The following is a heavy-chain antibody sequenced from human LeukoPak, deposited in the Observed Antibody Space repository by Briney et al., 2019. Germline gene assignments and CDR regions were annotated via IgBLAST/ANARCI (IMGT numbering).Heavy chain of an antibody. D-gene: IGHD2-2*01. CDR2: ICGSDGSR. CDR1: GFTFSTYA. CDR3: AKGGSPSCYSSSGY. V-gene: IGHV3-23*01. Sequence: GGSLRLSCAASGFTFSTYAMSWVRQAPGKGLEWVSAICGSDGSRYYADSVKGRFTISRDNSKNTLYLQMNSLRGEDTAVYYCAKGGSPSCYSSSGYWGQGTLVTVSS. J-gene: IGHJ4*02.